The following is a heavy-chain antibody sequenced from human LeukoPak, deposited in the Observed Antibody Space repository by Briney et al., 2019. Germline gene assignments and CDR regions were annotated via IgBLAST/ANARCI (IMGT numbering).Heavy chain of an antibody. CDR1: GFIFSHHG. Sequence: GGSLRLSCATSGFIFSHHGMNWVRQAPGKGLEWVSGIRADAVTTYYADSVKGRFIISRDNSKNTLYLHMNSLRAEDTAVYYCAKDPLIRPGYSSTWYDYWGQGTLVTVSS. V-gene: IGHV3-23*01. J-gene: IGHJ4*02. D-gene: IGHD6-13*01. CDR2: IRADAVTT. CDR3: AKDPLIRPGYSSTWYDY.